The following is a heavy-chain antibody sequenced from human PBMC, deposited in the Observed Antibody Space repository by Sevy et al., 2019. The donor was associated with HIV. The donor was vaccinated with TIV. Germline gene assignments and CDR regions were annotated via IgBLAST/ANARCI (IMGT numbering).Heavy chain of an antibody. CDR3: AKDTRRVVAGTGYFDY. D-gene: IGHD6-19*01. CDR2: ISWNSATR. V-gene: IGHV3-9*01. CDR1: GFTFEDSA. Sequence: GGFLRLSCAASGFTFEDSAMHWVRQAPGKGLEWISGISWNSATRGYADSVKGRFTISRDNAKNCLYLQMNSLRTEDTALYLYAKDTRRVVAGTGYFDYWGQGTLVTVSS. J-gene: IGHJ4*02.